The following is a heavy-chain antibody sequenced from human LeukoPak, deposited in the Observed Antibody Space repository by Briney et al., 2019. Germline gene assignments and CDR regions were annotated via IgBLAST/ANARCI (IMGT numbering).Heavy chain of an antibody. J-gene: IGHJ5*02. V-gene: IGHV1-46*01. D-gene: IGHD6-19*01. CDR1: GYIFTSYC. Sequence: ASGKVSCKASGYIFTSYCIHWVRQAPGQGLEWMGIINPSGGTTGYAQKFQGRVTITADKSTSTAYMELSSLRSEDTAVYYCARDWVAVAGPEGGWFDPWGQGTLVTVSS. CDR3: ARDWVAVAGPEGGWFDP. CDR2: INPSGGTT.